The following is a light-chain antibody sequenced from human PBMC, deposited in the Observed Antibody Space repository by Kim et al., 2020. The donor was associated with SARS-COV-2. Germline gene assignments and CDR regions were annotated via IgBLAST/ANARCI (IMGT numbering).Light chain of an antibody. Sequence: DIQMTQSPSSLSASVGDRVTITCRASQSISSYLNWYQQKPGKAPKLLIYAASSLQSGVPSRFSGSGSVTDFTLTISSLQPEDFATYYCQQYKRFPITFGQGTRLEIK. CDR1: QSISSY. J-gene: IGKJ5*01. V-gene: IGKV1-39*01. CDR2: AAS. CDR3: QQYKRFPIT.